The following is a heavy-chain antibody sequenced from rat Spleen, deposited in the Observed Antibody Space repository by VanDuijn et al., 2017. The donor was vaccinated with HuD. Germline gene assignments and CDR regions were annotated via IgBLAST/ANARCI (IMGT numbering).Heavy chain of an antibody. CDR1: GFTFNKYW. CDR2: ISHDGSTT. CDR3: ASRDY. Sequence: EVQLVESGGGLVQPGRSLKLSCLASGFTFNKYWMTWIRQAPGKGLEWVATISHDGSTTYYRDSVKGRFTISRDNAKSTLYLQMDSLRSEDTATYYCASRDYWGQGVMVTVSS. V-gene: IGHV5-31*01. J-gene: IGHJ2*01.